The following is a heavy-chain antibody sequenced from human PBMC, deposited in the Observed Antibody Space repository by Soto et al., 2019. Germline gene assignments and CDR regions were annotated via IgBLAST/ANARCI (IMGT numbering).Heavy chain of an antibody. CDR3: ARDVPDCSGGSCYAPGFDP. J-gene: IGHJ5*02. CDR2: ISAYNGNT. Sequence: ASVKVSCKASGYTFTSYVISWVQQAPGQELEWMGWISAYNGNTNYAQKLQGRVTMTTDTSTSTAYMELRSLRSDDTAVYYCARDVPDCSGGSCYAPGFDPWGQGTLVTVSS. CDR1: GYTFTSYV. D-gene: IGHD2-15*01. V-gene: IGHV1-18*01.